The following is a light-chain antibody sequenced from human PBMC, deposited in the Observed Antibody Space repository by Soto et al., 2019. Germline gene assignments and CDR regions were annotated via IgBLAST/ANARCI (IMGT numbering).Light chain of an antibody. CDR2: GAS. V-gene: IGKV3-15*01. J-gene: IGKJ2*01. CDR1: QSVSSN. CDR3: QQYNNWPHT. Sequence: EIVMTQSPATLSVSPGERATLSCRASQSVSSNLAWYQQKPGQAPRLLIYGASTRATGIPARFSGSGSGTEFTLTIHSLQSEDFAVYYCQQYNNWPHTFGQGTKLEIK.